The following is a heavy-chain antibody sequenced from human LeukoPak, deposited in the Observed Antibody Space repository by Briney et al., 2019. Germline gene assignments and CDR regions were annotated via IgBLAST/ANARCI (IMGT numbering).Heavy chain of an antibody. CDR2: IHYGGGST. Sequence: KPSETLSLTCTVSGGSFSSYYWSWFRQPPGKGLEWIGYIHYGGGSTNYNPSLKSRVTISVDTSKNQFSLKMSSVTATDTAVYYCAAIYYYGAGSQFNDYWGQGTLVTVSS. CDR1: GGSFSSYY. CDR3: AAIYYYGAGSQFNDY. D-gene: IGHD3-10*01. J-gene: IGHJ4*02. V-gene: IGHV4-59*08.